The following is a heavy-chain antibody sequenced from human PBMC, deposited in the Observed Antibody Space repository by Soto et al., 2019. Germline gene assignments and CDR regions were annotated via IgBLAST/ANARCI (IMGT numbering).Heavy chain of an antibody. J-gene: IGHJ1*01. CDR2: IHSSGSI. D-gene: IGHD3-22*01. CDR3: ARDLDGLHDDTSGPFPRPG. V-gene: IGHV4-30-4*01. Sequence: SETLSLTCTVSGGSISSDDYYWSWIRQAPGRGLEWIGYIHSSGSIYYNPSLKSRATMSIDTAGNQFSLKVSSVTVADTAVYYCARDLDGLHDDTSGPFPRPGWGQGTLVTSPQ. CDR1: GGSISSDDYY.